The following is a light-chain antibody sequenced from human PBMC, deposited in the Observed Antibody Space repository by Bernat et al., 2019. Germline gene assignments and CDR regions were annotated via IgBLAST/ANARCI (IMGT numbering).Light chain of an antibody. Sequence: QSVLTQPPSASGTPGQRVTISCSGSSSNIGSNYVYWYQQLPGTAPKLLIYSNNQRPSGVPDRFSGSKSGTSASLAISGLRSGDEADYHCAAWDASLSGRVFGGGTKLTVL. CDR3: AAWDASLSGRV. V-gene: IGLV1-47*02. CDR1: SSNIGSNY. J-gene: IGLJ3*02. CDR2: SNN.